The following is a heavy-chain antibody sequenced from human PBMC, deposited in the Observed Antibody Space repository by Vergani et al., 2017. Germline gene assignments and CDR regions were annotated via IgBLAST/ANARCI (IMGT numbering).Heavy chain of an antibody. Sequence: EVQLVESGGGLVQPGGSLRLSCAASGFTFSSSWMSWVRQAPGKGLEWVANIKQDGSEKYYVDSVKGRFTISRDNAKNSLYLQMNSLRAEDTAVYYCARDLDFFDYWGQGTLVTVSS. V-gene: IGHV3-7*01. CDR2: IKQDGSEK. J-gene: IGHJ4*02. CDR3: ARDLDFFDY. CDR1: GFTFSSSW.